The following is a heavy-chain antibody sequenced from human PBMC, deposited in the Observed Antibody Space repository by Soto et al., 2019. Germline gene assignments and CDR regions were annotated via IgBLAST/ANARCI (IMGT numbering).Heavy chain of an antibody. V-gene: IGHV4-39*01. CDR2: IYYRGST. J-gene: IGHJ4*02. Sequence: SETLSLTCTVSGGSVSSSSYYWGWIRQTPGKGLEWIGNIYYRGSTYSNPSLKSRVTISVDTSKNQFSLKLNSVSAADTALYYCARHKILERVFDYWGQGTLVTVSS. CDR1: GGSVSSSSYY. CDR3: ARHKILERVFDY. D-gene: IGHD3-3*01.